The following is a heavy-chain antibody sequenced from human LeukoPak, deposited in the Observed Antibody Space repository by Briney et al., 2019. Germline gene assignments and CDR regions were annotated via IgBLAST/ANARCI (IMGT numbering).Heavy chain of an antibody. CDR3: ARGDSTLDY. J-gene: IGHJ4*02. CDR1: GGSISSGDYY. V-gene: IGHV4-30-4*01. Sequence: SETLSLTCTVSGGSISSGDYYWSWIRQPPGKGRGWIGYIYYSGSTYYNPSLKSRVTISVDTSKNQFSLKLSSVTAADTAVYYCARGDSTLDYWGQGTLVTVSS. CDR2: IYYSGST. D-gene: IGHD4-17*01.